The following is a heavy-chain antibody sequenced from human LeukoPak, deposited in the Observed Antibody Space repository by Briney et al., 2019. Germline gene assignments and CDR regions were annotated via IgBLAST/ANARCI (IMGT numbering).Heavy chain of an antibody. CDR1: GFPFSSYA. V-gene: IGHV3-23*01. D-gene: IGHD5-18*01. CDR3: AEDRSGYIFSDC. J-gene: IGHJ4*02. Sequence: GGSLRLSCAASGFPFSSYAMSWVRQAPGKGLEWVAAISASGGSTYCADSVKGRFSISRDNSKNTLFLQMNSLRAEDTAVYYCAEDRSGYIFSDCWGQGTLVTVSS. CDR2: ISASGGST.